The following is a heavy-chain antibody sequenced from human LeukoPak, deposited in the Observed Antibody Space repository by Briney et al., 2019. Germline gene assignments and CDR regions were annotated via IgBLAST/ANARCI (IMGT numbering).Heavy chain of an antibody. CDR3: ARSRSYGSGSYLFDY. D-gene: IGHD3-10*01. Sequence: PSETLSLTCTVSGASISSQYWGWIRQPPGKGLEWIGNFYYSGTNYNPSLESRVTISVDRSKNQFSLKLSSVTAADTAVYYCARSRSYGSGSYLFDYWGQGTLVTVSS. V-gene: IGHV4-59*11. J-gene: IGHJ4*02. CDR1: GASISSQY. CDR2: FYYSGT.